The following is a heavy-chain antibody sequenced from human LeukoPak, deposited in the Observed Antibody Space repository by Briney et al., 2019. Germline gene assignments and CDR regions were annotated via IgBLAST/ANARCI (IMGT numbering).Heavy chain of an antibody. CDR3: ARESIAVAGAPFDY. CDR2: ISYDGSSK. V-gene: IGHV3-30-3*01. CDR1: GFTFSSYA. J-gene: IGHJ4*02. Sequence: PGGSLRLSCAASGFTFSSYAMHWVRQAPGKGLEWVAVISYDGSSKYYADSVKGRFTISRDNAKNSLYLQMNSLRAEDTAVYYCARESIAVAGAPFDYWGQGTLVTVSS. D-gene: IGHD6-19*01.